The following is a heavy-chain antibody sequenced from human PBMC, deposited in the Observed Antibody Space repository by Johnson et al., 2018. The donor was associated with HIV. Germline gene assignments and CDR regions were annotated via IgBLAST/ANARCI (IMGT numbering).Heavy chain of an antibody. D-gene: IGHD3-22*01. V-gene: IGHV3-9*01. CDR2: ISWNSGSI. J-gene: IGHJ3*02. Sequence: VQLVESGGGVVRPGGSLRLSCAASGFTFDDYAMHWVRQAPGKGLEWVSGISWNSGSIGYADSVKGRFTISSDNAKNSLYLQMNSLRAEDTALYYCAKDLYYYDSSGYFAFDIWGQGTMVTVSS. CDR3: AKDLYYYDSSGYFAFDI. CDR1: GFTFDDYA.